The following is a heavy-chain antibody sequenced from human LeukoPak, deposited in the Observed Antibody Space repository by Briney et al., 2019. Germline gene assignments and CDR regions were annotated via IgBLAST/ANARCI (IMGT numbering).Heavy chain of an antibody. Sequence: ASVKVSCKASGFTFTSSAMQWVRQARGQRLEWIGWIVVGSGNTNYAQKFQGRVTMTRDTSTSTVYMELSSLRSEDTAVYYCARDGNSAAAGPFDYWGQGTLVTVSS. J-gene: IGHJ4*02. V-gene: IGHV1-58*02. CDR2: IVVGSGNT. CDR1: GFTFTSSA. CDR3: ARDGNSAAAGPFDY. D-gene: IGHD6-13*01.